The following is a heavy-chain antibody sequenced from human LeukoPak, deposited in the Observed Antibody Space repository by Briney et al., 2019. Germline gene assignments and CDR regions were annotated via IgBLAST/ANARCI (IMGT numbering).Heavy chain of an antibody. CDR1: GFTFSSYE. D-gene: IGHD5-24*01. CDR2: ISSSGSTI. CDR3: AREGLEIGAAYYFDY. J-gene: IGHJ4*02. Sequence: PGGSLRLSCAASGFTFSSYEMNWVRQAPGKGLEWVSYISSSGSTIYYADSVKGRFTISRDNAKNSLYLQMNGLRAEDTAVYYCAREGLEIGAAYYFDYWGQGTLVTVSS. V-gene: IGHV3-48*03.